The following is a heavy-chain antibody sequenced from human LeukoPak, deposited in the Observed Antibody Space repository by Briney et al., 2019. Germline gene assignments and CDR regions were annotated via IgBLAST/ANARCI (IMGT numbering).Heavy chain of an antibody. Sequence: GESLKISWKGSGYTFATYWIGWVRQMPGKGLEWVGIIYPGDSDTRYSPSFQGQVTISADKSITTAYLQWSSLKASDTAMYYCARHVVPYSSGLTGFDYWGQGTLVTVSS. V-gene: IGHV5-51*01. CDR2: IYPGDSDT. D-gene: IGHD6-19*01. CDR1: GYTFATYW. CDR3: ARHVVPYSSGLTGFDY. J-gene: IGHJ4*02.